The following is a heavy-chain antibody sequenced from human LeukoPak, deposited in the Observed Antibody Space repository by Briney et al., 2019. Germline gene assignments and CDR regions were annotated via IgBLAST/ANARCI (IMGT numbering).Heavy chain of an antibody. D-gene: IGHD6-13*01. CDR3: AKGDSSSWYYFDY. Sequence: GGSLRLSCAASGFTFSSYGMHWVRQAPGKGLEGGAFIRYHGSNKYYADSVKGRLTISRDNSKYTLYLQMNSLRAEDTAAYYCAKGDSSSWYYFDYWGQGTLVTVSS. J-gene: IGHJ4*02. V-gene: IGHV3-30*02. CDR1: GFTFSSYG. CDR2: IRYHGSNK.